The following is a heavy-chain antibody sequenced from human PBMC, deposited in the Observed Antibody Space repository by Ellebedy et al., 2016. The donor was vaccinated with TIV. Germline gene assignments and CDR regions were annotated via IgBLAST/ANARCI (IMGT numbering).Heavy chain of an antibody. V-gene: IGHV1-2*04. Sequence: ASVKVSCXASGGTFSSYAISWVRQAPGQGLEWMGWVNPNSGGTNYAQKFQGWVTMTRDTSISTAYMELSRLRSEDTAVYYCARAVSGELLWYFDLWGRGTLVTVSS. D-gene: IGHD1-26*01. CDR2: VNPNSGGT. CDR1: GGTFSSYA. J-gene: IGHJ2*01. CDR3: ARAVSGELLWYFDL.